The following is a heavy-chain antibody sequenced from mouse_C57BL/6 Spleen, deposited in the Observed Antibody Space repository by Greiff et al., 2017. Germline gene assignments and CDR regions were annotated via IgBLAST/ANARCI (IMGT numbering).Heavy chain of an antibody. V-gene: IGHV1-53*01. CDR2: INSSNGGT. J-gene: IGHJ2*01. Sequence: QVQLQQPGTELVKPGASVKLSCKASGYTFTSYWMPWVKQRPGQGLEWIGNINSSNGGTNYNGKFKSNATLTVDKSSSTAYMQLSSLTSEDSAVYYCARHGSSADYWGQGTTLTVSS. D-gene: IGHD1-1*01. CDR3: ARHGSSADY. CDR1: GYTFTSYW.